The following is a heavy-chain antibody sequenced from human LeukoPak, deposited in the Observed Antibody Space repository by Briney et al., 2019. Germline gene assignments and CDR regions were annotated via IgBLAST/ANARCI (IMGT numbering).Heavy chain of an antibody. Sequence: SETLSLTCTVSGGSISSYYWSWIRQPAGKGLEWIGYIYYSGSTNYNPSLKSRVTISVDTSKNQFSLKLSSVTAADTAVYYCASPEGGYGDPDAFDIWGQGTMVTVSS. CDR1: GGSISSYY. V-gene: IGHV4-59*01. J-gene: IGHJ3*02. CDR2: IYYSGST. CDR3: ASPEGGYGDPDAFDI. D-gene: IGHD4-17*01.